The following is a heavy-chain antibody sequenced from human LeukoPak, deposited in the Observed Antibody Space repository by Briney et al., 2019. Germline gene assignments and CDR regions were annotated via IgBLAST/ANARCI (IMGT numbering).Heavy chain of an antibody. J-gene: IGHJ4*02. D-gene: IGHD5-12*01. V-gene: IGHV3-43*01. CDR2: ISWDGGST. CDR3: AKETTAHRKRGYSGYYERGVFDY. CDR1: GLTFDDYT. Sequence: GSLRLSCAASGLTFDDYTMHWVRQAPGKGLEWVSLISWDGGSTYYADSVKGRFTISRDNSKNSLYLQMNSLRTEDTALYYCAKETTAHRKRGYSGYYERGVFDYWGQGTLVTVSS.